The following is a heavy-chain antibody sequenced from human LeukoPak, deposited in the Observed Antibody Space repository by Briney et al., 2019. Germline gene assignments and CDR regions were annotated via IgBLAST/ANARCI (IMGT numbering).Heavy chain of an antibody. Sequence: TGGSLRLSCAASGFTVSSNYMSWVRQAPGKGLEWVSVIYSGGSTYYADSVKGRFTISRDNPKNTLYLQMNSLRAEDTAVYYCARDRSEVTMVRGVIPGAFDIWGQGTMVTVSS. CDR2: IYSGGST. J-gene: IGHJ3*02. D-gene: IGHD3-10*01. CDR3: ARDRSEVTMVRGVIPGAFDI. V-gene: IGHV3-66*02. CDR1: GFTVSSNY.